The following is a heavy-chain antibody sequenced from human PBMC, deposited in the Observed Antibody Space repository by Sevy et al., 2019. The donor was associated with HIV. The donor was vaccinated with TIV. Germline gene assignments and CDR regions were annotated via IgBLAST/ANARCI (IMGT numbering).Heavy chain of an antibody. D-gene: IGHD3-22*01. J-gene: IGHJ6*02. Sequence: GESLKISCAASGFTFSSYWMHWVRQAPGKGLVWVSRINSDGSSTSYADSVKGRFTISRDNAKNTLYLQMNSLRAEDTAVYYCARDGAYYYDSSGYYYYYGMDVWSQGTTVTVSS. V-gene: IGHV3-74*01. CDR2: INSDGSST. CDR3: ARDGAYYYDSSGYYYYYGMDV. CDR1: GFTFSSYW.